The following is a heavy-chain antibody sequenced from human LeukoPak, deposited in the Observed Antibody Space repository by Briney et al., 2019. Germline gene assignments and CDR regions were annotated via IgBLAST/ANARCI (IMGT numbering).Heavy chain of an antibody. Sequence: ASVKVSCKASGYTFTNSHIHWVRQAPGQGFQWMGLINPGGGNTNYAQNFQGRLTMTRDTSTTTVYMELSGLRSDDTAVYYCARGGGYCSSTSCHDYFDYWGQGTLVTVSS. CDR1: GYTFTNSH. CDR3: ARGGGYCSSTSCHDYFDY. CDR2: INPGGGNT. D-gene: IGHD2-2*01. V-gene: IGHV1-46*01. J-gene: IGHJ4*02.